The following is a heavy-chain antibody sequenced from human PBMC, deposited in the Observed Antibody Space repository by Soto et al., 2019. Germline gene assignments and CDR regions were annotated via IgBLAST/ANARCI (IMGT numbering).Heavy chain of an antibody. CDR2: ISTSSSTI. CDR1: GFTFSTYS. CDR3: AGRISPGRYYFDD. V-gene: IGHV3-48*02. J-gene: IGHJ4*02. D-gene: IGHD2-2*01. Sequence: EVQLVESGGVLVQPGGSLRLSCAASGFTFSTYSMNWVRQAPGKGLEWVSYISTSSSTIYYADSVKGRFTISRDNAKNSQYLQMNSLRDEDTAVYYCAGRISPGRYYFDDWGQGTLVTVSS.